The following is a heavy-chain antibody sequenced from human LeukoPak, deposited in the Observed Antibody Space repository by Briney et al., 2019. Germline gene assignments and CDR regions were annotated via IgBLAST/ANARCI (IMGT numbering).Heavy chain of an antibody. Sequence: PGGSLRLSCAVSGFTVSNDYMSWVRQAPGKGLEWVSVIYGGGDTYYADSVRGRFTISRDNLENTLFLQMDSLRPEDAAVYYCTRLLPSSHHFFDSWGQGTLVTVSS. D-gene: IGHD6-6*01. V-gene: IGHV3-53*01. CDR2: IYGGGDT. CDR1: GFTVSNDY. J-gene: IGHJ4*02. CDR3: TRLLPSSHHFFDS.